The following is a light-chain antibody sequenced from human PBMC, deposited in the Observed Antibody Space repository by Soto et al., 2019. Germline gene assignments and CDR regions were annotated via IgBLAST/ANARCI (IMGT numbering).Light chain of an antibody. CDR3: QQYNNRPQT. CDR2: GVS. CDR1: QSVNTN. J-gene: IGKJ1*01. Sequence: EIVMTQSPATLSVSPGERATLSCRASQSVNTNLAWYQQKPGQAPRLLIYGVSTRATGMPARFSGSGSGTEFTLTISSLQSEDFAVYYCQQYNNRPQTFGQGTKVEIK. V-gene: IGKV3-15*01.